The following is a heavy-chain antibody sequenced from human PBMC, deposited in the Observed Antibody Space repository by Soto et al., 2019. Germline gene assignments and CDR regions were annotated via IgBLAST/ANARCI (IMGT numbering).Heavy chain of an antibody. D-gene: IGHD3-10*01. Sequence: DVQLVESGGGLVQPGRSLRLSCAASGFTFDDYAMHWVRQAPGKGLEWVSGISWYSGSRGYADSVMGRFTISRDNAKNSLSLQMNSLRPEDTALYYCTKARGLTGAKFDSWGQGTLVIVSS. CDR1: GFTFDDYA. CDR3: TKARGLTGAKFDS. J-gene: IGHJ4*02. V-gene: IGHV3-9*01. CDR2: ISWYSGSR.